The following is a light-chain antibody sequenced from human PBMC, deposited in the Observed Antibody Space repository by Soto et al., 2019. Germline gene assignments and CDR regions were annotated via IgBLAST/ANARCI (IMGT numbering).Light chain of an antibody. V-gene: IGKV3-20*01. CDR1: QSVPGNY. CDR3: QQYTSPPWT. Sequence: PGERATLSCRASQSVPGNYLAWLQQKPGQAPRLLISGASSRAAGIPDRFRGSGSGTDFTLTISRLEPEDFAVYYCQQYTSPPWTLGQGTKVETK. CDR2: GAS. J-gene: IGKJ1*01.